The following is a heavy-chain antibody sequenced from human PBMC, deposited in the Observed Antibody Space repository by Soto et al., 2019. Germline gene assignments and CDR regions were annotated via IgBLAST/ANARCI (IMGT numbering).Heavy chain of an antibody. J-gene: IGHJ6*02. D-gene: IGHD5-12*01. CDR2: ISAYNGNT. Sequence: QVQLVQSGAEVKKPGASVKVSCKASGYTFTSYGISWVRQAPGQGLEWMGWISAYNGNTNYAQKLQGRVTMTTDTSASTTYRGPRSLRSDAPAVYYCASDAMATIIGNYYYGMDVSGQGTTVTVSS. V-gene: IGHV1-18*01. CDR1: GYTFTSYG. CDR3: ASDAMATIIGNYYYGMDV.